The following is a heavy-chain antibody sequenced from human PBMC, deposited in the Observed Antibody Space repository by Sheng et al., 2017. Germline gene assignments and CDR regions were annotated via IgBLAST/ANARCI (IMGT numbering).Heavy chain of an antibody. Sequence: QVQLQESGPGLVKPSETLSLTCAVSGYSISSGYYWGWIRQPPGKGLEWIGSIYHSGSTYYNPSLKSRVTISVDTSKNQFSLKLSSVTAADTAVYYCARESYGSHDGDAFDIWGQGTMVTVSS. CDR3: ARESYGSHDGDAFDI. D-gene: IGHD1-26*01. V-gene: IGHV4-38-2*02. CDR2: IYHSGST. J-gene: IGHJ3*02. CDR1: GYSISSGYY.